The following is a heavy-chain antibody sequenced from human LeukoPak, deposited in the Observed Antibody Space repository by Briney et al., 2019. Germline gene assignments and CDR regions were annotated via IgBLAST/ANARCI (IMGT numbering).Heavy chain of an antibody. CDR3: ARDRAARYYYYYMDV. CDR1: GGSISSGDYY. V-gene: IGHV4-30-4*01. CDR2: IYYSGST. D-gene: IGHD6-6*01. J-gene: IGHJ6*03. Sequence: SETLSLTCTVSGGSISSGDYYWSWIRQPPGKGLEWIGYIYYSGSTYYNPSLKSRVTISIDTSKNQFSLKLGSVTAADTAVYYCARDRAARYYYYYMDVWGKGTTVTVSS.